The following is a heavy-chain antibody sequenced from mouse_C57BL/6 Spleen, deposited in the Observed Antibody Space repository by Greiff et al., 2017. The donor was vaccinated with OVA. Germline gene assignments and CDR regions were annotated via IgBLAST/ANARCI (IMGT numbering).Heavy chain of an antibody. CDR1: GFTFSSYT. CDR3: EKQGTAQATDY. V-gene: IGHV5-9*01. CDR2: ISGGGGNT. Sequence: EVMLVESGGGLVKPGGSLKLSCAASGFTFSSYTMYWVRQTPGKRLEWVGTISGGGGNTNYKDNVKGRFTLSRDNAKNTLYLQMSSLRSEDTALYDCEKQGTAQATDYWGQGTTLTVSS. J-gene: IGHJ2*01. D-gene: IGHD3-2*02.